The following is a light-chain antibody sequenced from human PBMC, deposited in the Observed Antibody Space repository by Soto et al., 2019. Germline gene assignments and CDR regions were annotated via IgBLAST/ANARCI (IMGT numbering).Light chain of an antibody. CDR1: SSNIGAGYD. CDR3: QSYDRSLSGSYV. J-gene: IGLJ1*01. Sequence: QSVLTHPPSVSGAPGQRVTISCTGSSSNIGAGYDVHWYQQLPGTAPQLLIYGDTIRPSGVPDRFSGSKSGSSASLAITGLQAEDEGDYYCQSYDRSLSGSYVFGTGTKVTVL. V-gene: IGLV1-40*01. CDR2: GDT.